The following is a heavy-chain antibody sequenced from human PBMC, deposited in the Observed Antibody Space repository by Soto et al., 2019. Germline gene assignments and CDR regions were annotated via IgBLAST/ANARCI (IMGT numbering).Heavy chain of an antibody. Sequence: EVQLLESGGGLVQPGGSLRLSCAASGFTFSSYAMSWVRQAPGKGLEWVSAISGSGGSTYYADSVKGRFTISRDNSKNTLYLQMNSLRAEDTAVYYCAKISFRTTYYYDSSGQGYFDYWGQGTLVTVSS. J-gene: IGHJ4*02. CDR1: GFTFSSYA. D-gene: IGHD3-22*01. V-gene: IGHV3-23*01. CDR3: AKISFRTTYYYDSSGQGYFDY. CDR2: ISGSGGST.